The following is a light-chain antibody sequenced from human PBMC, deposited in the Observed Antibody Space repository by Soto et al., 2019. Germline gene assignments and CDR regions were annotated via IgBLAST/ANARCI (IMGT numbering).Light chain of an antibody. Sequence: IHLTQSPSFLSASEGDRVTITCRASQGISSFLAWYQQKPGKAPNLLMYAASTLQSGVPSRFSGGESGTEYTLTISSLQPEDSATYYCQQLYIFPLTFGQGTRLEI. J-gene: IGKJ5*01. CDR1: QGISSF. V-gene: IGKV1-9*01. CDR2: AAS. CDR3: QQLYIFPLT.